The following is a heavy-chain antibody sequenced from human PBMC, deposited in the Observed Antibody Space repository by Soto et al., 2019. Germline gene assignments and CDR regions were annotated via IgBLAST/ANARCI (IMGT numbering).Heavy chain of an antibody. CDR2: INPSDART. Sequence: QVQLVQSGAEVKKPGASVKVSCKASGYSFSNYYIHWVRQAPGQGLEWMALINPSDARTTYAQKFQGRVTVTRDTSTRTVYMDLSSLRSDDTAVYSCARVSGDLRAFDIWGQGTMVTVSS. V-gene: IGHV1-46*01. CDR3: ARVSGDLRAFDI. CDR1: GYSFSNYY. J-gene: IGHJ3*02. D-gene: IGHD3-10*01.